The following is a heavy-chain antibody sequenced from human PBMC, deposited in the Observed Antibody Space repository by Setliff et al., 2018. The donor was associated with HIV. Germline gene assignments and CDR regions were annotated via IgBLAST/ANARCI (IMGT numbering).Heavy chain of an antibody. D-gene: IGHD3-10*01. CDR2: IYTTGST. J-gene: IGHJ6*03. CDR3: ATGENYFGSGSPSVHYYMDV. CDR1: GGSIRSGSYF. Sequence: SETLSLTCNVSGGSIRSGSYFWSWIRQPAGKGLEWIGHIYTTGSTNYNPSFNNRVAISIDTSKNQLSLEVRFVTAADTAVYYCATGENYFGSGSPSVHYYMDVWGKGTTVTVSS. V-gene: IGHV4-61*09.